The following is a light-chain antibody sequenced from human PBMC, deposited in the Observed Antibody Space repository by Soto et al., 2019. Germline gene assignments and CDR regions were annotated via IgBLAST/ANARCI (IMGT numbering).Light chain of an antibody. CDR1: QSVSSSY. V-gene: IGKV3-20*01. Sequence: EIVLTQSPGTLSLSPGERATLSCRASQSVSSSYLAWYQQKPGQAPRLLIYGAASRATGIPDRFSGSGSGTDFTLTISRLEPADFAVYYCQQWTFGQGTKVEIK. J-gene: IGKJ1*01. CDR3: QQWT. CDR2: GAA.